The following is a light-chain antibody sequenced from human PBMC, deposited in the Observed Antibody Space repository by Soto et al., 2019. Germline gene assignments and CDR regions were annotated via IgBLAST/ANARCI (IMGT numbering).Light chain of an antibody. CDR1: SSNIGAGYD. CDR2: ANN. V-gene: IGLV1-40*01. J-gene: IGLJ2*01. Sequence: QLVLTQPPSVSGAPGQRVTISCTGSSSNIGAGYDVHWYQQLPGTAPQLLIYANNNRPSGVPDRFSGSKSGTSASLAITGLQAEDEADYYCQSYDSGLSGSRVFGGGTKLTVL. CDR3: QSYDSGLSGSRV.